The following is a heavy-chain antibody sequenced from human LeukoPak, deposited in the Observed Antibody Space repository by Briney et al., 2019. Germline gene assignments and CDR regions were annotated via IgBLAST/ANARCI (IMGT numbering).Heavy chain of an antibody. D-gene: IGHD6-13*01. Sequence: SETLSLTCTVSGGSISSYYWNWIRQPPGKGLEWIGYIYYSGSTNYNPSLKSRVTILVDTSKNQFSLKLSSVTAADTAFYYCARQYSTNWYDDRGWFDPWGQGTLVTVSS. CDR3: ARQYSTNWYDDRGWFDP. CDR2: IYYSGST. CDR1: GGSISSYY. J-gene: IGHJ5*02. V-gene: IGHV4-59*08.